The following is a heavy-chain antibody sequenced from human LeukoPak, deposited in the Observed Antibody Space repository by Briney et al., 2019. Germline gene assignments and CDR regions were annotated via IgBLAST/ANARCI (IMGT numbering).Heavy chain of an antibody. CDR1: GFTFSSYE. CDR3: ARDTPDSIYFDY. CDR2: ISSSGSTI. V-gene: IGHV3-48*03. Sequence: PGGSLRLSCAASGFTFSSYEMNWVRQAPGKGLEWVSYISSSGSTIYYADSVKGRFTISRDNAKNSLYLQMSSLRAEDTAVYYCARDTPDSIYFDYWGQGTLVTVSS. J-gene: IGHJ4*02.